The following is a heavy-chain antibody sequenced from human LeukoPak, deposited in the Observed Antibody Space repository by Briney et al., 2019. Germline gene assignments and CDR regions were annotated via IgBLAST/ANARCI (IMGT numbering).Heavy chain of an antibody. CDR2: INPSGGST. D-gene: IGHD2-15*01. Sequence: GASVKVSCKVSGYTFTSYYMHWVRQAPGQGLEWMGIINPSGGSTSYAQKFQGRVTMTRDTSTSTVYMELSSLRSEDTAVYYCARDYSDEVVVVAATQVYGMDVWGQGTTVTVSS. CDR1: GYTFTSYY. J-gene: IGHJ6*02. V-gene: IGHV1-46*01. CDR3: ARDYSDEVVVVAATQVYGMDV.